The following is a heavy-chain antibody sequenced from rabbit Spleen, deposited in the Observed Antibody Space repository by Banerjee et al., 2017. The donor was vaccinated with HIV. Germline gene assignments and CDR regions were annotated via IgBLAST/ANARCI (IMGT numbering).Heavy chain of an antibody. D-gene: IGHD1-1*01. Sequence: QEQLVESGGGLVQPGGSLKLSCKASGFDFSRYGVSWVRQAPGKGLEWIACIDTNDGDTDYANWPKGRFTISKTSSTTVTLQMTSLTAADTATYFCARNYVNAFDPWGPGTLVTVS. CDR1: GFDFSRYG. V-gene: IGHV1S45*01. CDR2: IDTNDGDT. CDR3: ARNYVNAFDP. J-gene: IGHJ2*01.